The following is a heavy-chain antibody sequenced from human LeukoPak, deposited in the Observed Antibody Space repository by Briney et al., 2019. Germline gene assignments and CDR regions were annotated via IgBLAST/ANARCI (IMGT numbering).Heavy chain of an antibody. CDR2: IYYIRNT. CDR3: ARLECSGGSCYSDY. Sequence: SSETLSLTCTVSGGSVGSAGYYWSWIRQPPGGGLEWIGYIYYIRNTNYNPSLKSRVTISVDTSKNQFSLKLSSVTAADTAVYYCARLECSGGSCYSDYWGQGTLVTVSS. D-gene: IGHD2-15*01. J-gene: IGHJ4*02. V-gene: IGHV4-61*08. CDR1: GGSVGSAGYY.